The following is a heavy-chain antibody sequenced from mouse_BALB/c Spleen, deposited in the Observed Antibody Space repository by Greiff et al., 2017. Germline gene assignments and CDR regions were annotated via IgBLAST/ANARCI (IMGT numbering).Heavy chain of an antibody. J-gene: IGHJ4*01. D-gene: IGHD2-1*01. CDR3: ARDNYYYVMDY. CDR1: GFSLTSYG. Sequence: QVQLQQSGPGLVAPSQSLSITCTVSGFSLTSYGVHWVRQPPGKGLEWLGVIWAGGSTNYNSALMCRLSISKDNSKSQVFLKMNSLQTEDTAMYYCARDNYYYVMDYWGQGTSVTVSS. V-gene: IGHV2-9*02. CDR2: IWAGGST.